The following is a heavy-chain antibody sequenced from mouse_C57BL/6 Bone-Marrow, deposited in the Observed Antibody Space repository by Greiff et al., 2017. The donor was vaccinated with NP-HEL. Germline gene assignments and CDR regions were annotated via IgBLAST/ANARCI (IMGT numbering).Heavy chain of an antibody. D-gene: IGHD2-5*01. V-gene: IGHV1-69*01. J-gene: IGHJ2*01. CDR1: GYTFTSYW. Sequence: QVQLQQPGAELVMPGASVKLSCKASGYTFTSYWMNWVKQRPGQGLEWIGEIDPSDSYTNYNQKFKGKSTLTVDKSSSTAYMQLSRLTSEYSAVYYCARWGLYSNYFDYWGQGTTLTVSS. CDR2: IDPSDSYT. CDR3: ARWGLYSNYFDY.